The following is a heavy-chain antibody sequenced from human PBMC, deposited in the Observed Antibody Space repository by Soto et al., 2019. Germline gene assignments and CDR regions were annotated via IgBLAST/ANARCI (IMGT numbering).Heavy chain of an antibody. CDR3: AKDRRDKNKRTDAFDV. J-gene: IGHJ3*01. CDR1: GFTFSGHY. V-gene: IGHV3-11*01. CDR2: LTNDGGYT. Sequence: GGSLRLSCKASGFTFSGHYMNWIRQAPGKGLEWLAYLTNDGGYTYYADSVRGRFTIWRDNAKDSLYLQINDLRADDTGVYYCAKDRRDKNKRTDAFDVWGQGTTVTVSS.